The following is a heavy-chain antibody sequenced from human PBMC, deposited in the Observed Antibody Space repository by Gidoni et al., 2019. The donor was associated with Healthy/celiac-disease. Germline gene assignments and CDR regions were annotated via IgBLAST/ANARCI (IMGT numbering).Heavy chain of an antibody. CDR3: AHRLSRSGYRQYCFDY. CDR2: IYWDDDQ. V-gene: IGHV2-5*02. J-gene: IGHJ4*02. Sequence: GWIRQPPGKALEWLALIYWDDDQRYSPSLKSRLTITKDTSKNQVVLTMTNMDPVDTATYYCAHRLSRSGYRQYCFDYWGQGTLVTVSS. D-gene: IGHD3-22*01.